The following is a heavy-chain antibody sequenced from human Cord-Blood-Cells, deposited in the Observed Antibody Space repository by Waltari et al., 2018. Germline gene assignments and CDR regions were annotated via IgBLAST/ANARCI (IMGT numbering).Heavy chain of an antibody. J-gene: IGHJ4*02. CDR1: GYTFTSHA. Sequence: QVQLVQSGAEGKKPGASVKVSCKASGYTFTSHAIHWVRQAPGQRLGWMGWINAGNGNTKDSQKFQGRVTITRDTSASTAYMELSSLRSEDTAVYYCAREGFYCSSTSCYGFDYWGQGTLVTVSS. D-gene: IGHD2-2*01. CDR3: AREGFYCSSTSCYGFDY. CDR2: INAGNGNT. V-gene: IGHV1-3*01.